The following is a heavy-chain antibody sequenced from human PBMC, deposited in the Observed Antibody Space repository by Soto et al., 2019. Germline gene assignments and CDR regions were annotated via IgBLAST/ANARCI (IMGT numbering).Heavy chain of an antibody. CDR1: GYTFTNYA. D-gene: IGHD1-26*01. CDR2: INAGNGNT. V-gene: IGHV1-3*01. CDR3: ARGGSLYWYFYL. J-gene: IGHJ2*01. Sequence: QVQLVQSGAEVKKPGASVKVSCKASGYTFTNYAMHWVRQAPGQRLEWMGWINAGNGNTKYSQKFQGRVTITRDTSASTAYMELSSLRSEDTAVYYCARGGSLYWYFYLWCRGTLVTVSS.